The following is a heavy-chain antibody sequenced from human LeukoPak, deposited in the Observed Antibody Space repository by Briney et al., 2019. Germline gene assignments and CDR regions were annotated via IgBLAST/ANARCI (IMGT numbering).Heavy chain of an antibody. D-gene: IGHD3-10*01. CDR1: GYTFTGYY. CDR3: ARGPRVLWFGELLSYYYYYGMDV. J-gene: IGHJ6*02. V-gene: IGHV1-2*02. CDR2: INPNSGGT. Sequence: ASVTVSFKASGYTFTGYYMHWVRQAPGQGGEGMGWINPNSGGTNYAQKFQGRVTMTRDTSISTAYMELSRLRSDDTSVYYCARGPRVLWFGELLSYYYYYGMDVWGQGTTVTVSS.